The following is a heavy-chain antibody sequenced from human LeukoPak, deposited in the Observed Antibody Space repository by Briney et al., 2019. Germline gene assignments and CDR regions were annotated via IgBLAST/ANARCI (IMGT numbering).Heavy chain of an antibody. D-gene: IGHD3-3*01. CDR2: IYTSGST. V-gene: IGHV4-61*02. CDR1: GGSISSSSYY. J-gene: IGHJ4*02. CDR3: ARGYYDFWSGYLSRGGYYFDY. Sequence: PSQTLSLTCTVSGGSISSSSYYWSWIRQPAGKGLEWIGRIYTSGSTNYNPSLKSRVTISVDTSKNQFSLKLSSVTAADTAVYYCARGYYDFWSGYLSRGGYYFDYWGQGTLVTVSS.